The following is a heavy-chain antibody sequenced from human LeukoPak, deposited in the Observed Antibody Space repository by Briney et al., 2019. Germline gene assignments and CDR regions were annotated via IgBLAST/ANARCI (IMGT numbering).Heavy chain of an antibody. J-gene: IGHJ5*02. CDR2: INHSGST. V-gene: IGHV4-34*01. CDR1: GGSFSGYY. CDR3: ARTIPKALFDP. D-gene: IGHD2-2*02. Sequence: SETLSLTCAVYGGSFSGYYWSWIRQPPGKGLEWIGEINHSGSTNYNPSLKSRVTISVDTSKNQFSLKLGSVTAADTAVYYCARTIPKALFDPWGQGTLVTVSS.